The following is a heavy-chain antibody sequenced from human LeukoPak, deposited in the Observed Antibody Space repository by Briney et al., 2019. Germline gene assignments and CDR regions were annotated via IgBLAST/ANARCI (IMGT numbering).Heavy chain of an antibody. V-gene: IGHV4-4*07. D-gene: IGHD2-2*01. Sequence: PSETLSLTCTVSGGSISSYYWSWIRQPAGKGLEWIGRIYTSGSTNYNPSLKSRATMSVDTSKNQFSLKLSSVTAADTAVYYCAREQWGYCSSTSCNYYYYMDVWGKGTTVTVSS. J-gene: IGHJ6*03. CDR1: GGSISSYY. CDR2: IYTSGST. CDR3: AREQWGYCSSTSCNYYYYMDV.